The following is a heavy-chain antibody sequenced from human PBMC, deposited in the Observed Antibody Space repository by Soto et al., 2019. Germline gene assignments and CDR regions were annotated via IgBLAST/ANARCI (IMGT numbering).Heavy chain of an antibody. J-gene: IGHJ4*02. Sequence: PGGSLRLSCAASGFTFNNYAMSWVRQAPGKGLDCVSTISGSGGSTYYADSVQGRFTISRDKSKNTLYLQMNSLRAEDTAIYYCAKRGIGAVAFDYWGQGTLVTVSS. CDR2: ISGSGGST. D-gene: IGHD6-19*01. CDR1: GFTFNNYA. CDR3: AKRGIGAVAFDY. V-gene: IGHV3-23*01.